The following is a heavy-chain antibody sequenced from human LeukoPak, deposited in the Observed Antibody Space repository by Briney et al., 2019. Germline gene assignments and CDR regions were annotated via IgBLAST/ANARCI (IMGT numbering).Heavy chain of an antibody. CDR1: GYTLAAST. V-gene: IGHV1-2*02. CDR3: ARDEDVIQV. CDR2: INPKSGGT. Sequence: ASVKLSFTAAGYTLAASTMEWVRLAPGQGLEWMGWINPKSGGTNYAQKFQGRVTMTRDTSISTAPMELSRLRSDDTAVYYCARDEDVIQVWGQGPTVSVSS. D-gene: IGHD3-16*02. J-gene: IGHJ6*02.